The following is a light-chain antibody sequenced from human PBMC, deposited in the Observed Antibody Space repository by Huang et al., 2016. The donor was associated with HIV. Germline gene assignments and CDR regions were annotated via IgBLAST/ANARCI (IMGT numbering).Light chain of an antibody. V-gene: IGKV3-20*01. CDR1: QSVNNNY. CDR3: QQFGSSPPYS. J-gene: IGKJ2*03. Sequence: EILLTQSPDTLYLSPGERATLSCRDSQSVNNNYLAWYKQKPGQAPRLLIYRASTRATGIPDLFSVSWSGTDFTLTISRLEPDDFAVYYCQQFGSSPPYSFGQGTKLEIK. CDR2: RAS.